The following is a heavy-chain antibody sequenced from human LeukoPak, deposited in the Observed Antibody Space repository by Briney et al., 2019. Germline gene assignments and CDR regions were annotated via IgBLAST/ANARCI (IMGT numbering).Heavy chain of an antibody. D-gene: IGHD5-24*01. CDR2: IGTAGDT. CDR1: GFTFSSYG. CDR3: ARDSLEDGMDV. Sequence: GGSLRLSCAASGFTFSSYGMHWVRQATGKGLEWVSAIGTAGDTYYPGSVKGRFTISRENAKNSLYLQMNSLRAGDTAVYYCARDSLEDGMDVWGQGTTVTVSS. J-gene: IGHJ6*02. V-gene: IGHV3-13*01.